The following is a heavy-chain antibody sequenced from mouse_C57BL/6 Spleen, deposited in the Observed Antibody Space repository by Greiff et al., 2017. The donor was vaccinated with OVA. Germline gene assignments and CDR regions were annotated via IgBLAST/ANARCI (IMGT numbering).Heavy chain of an antibody. D-gene: IGHD4-1*01. V-gene: IGHV6-3*01. CDR1: GFTFSNYW. J-gene: IGHJ2*01. CDR3: TELTGSYYFDY. CDR2: IRLKSDNYAT. Sequence: EVQGVESGGGLVQPGGSMKLSCVASGFTFSNYWMNWVRQSPEKGLEWVAQIRLKSDNYATHYAESVKGRFTISRDDSKSSVYLQMNNLRAEDTGIYYCTELTGSYYFDYWGQGTTLTVSS.